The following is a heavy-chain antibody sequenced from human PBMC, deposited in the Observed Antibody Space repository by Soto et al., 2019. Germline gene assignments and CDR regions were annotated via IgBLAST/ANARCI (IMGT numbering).Heavy chain of an antibody. J-gene: IGHJ4*02. Sequence: ASVKVSCKASGYTFTSYGISWVRQAPGQGLEWMGWINPNSGGTNYAQKFQGRVTMTRDTSISTAYMELSRLRSDDTAVYYCAHSGEVGATLMFDYWGQGTLVTVSS. CDR2: INPNSGGT. CDR3: AHSGEVGATLMFDY. D-gene: IGHD1-26*01. V-gene: IGHV1-2*02. CDR1: GYTFTSYG.